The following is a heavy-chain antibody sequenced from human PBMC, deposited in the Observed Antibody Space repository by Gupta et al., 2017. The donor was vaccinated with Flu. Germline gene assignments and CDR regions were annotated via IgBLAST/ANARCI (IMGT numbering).Heavy chain of an antibody. V-gene: IGHV3-15*01. CDR3: TTVYYDSSLSYYYYGMDV. Sequence: EVQLVESGGGLVKPGGSLRLSCAASGFTFSNAWMSWVRQAPGKGLEWVGRIKSKTDGGTTDYAAPVKGRFTISRDDSKNTLYLQMNSLKTEDTAVYYCTTVYYDSSLSYYYYGMDVWGQGTTVTVSS. D-gene: IGHD3-22*01. J-gene: IGHJ6*02. CDR2: IKSKTDGGTT. CDR1: GFTFSNAW.